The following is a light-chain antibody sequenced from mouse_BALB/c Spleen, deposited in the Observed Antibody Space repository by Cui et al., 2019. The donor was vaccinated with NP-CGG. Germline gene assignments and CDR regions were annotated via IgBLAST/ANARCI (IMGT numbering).Light chain of an antibody. CDR2: GTN. V-gene: IGLV1*01. Sequence: QAVLTQALALTTSPGETVTLTCRSSTGAVTTNNYANWVQEKPDHLFTGLIGGTNNRAPGVPARFSGSLIGDKAALTITGAQTEDETIYFCVLWYNNHWVFGGGTKLTVL. J-gene: IGLJ1*01. CDR3: VLWYNNHWV. CDR1: TGAVTTNNY.